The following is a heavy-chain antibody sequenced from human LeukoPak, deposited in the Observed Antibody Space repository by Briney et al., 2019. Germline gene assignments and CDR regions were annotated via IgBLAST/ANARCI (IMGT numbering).Heavy chain of an antibody. CDR3: ASQYDILTGYYYYYYYMDV. Sequence: GASVKVSCKASGYTFTSYGMNWVRQAPGQGLEWMGWINTNTGNPTYAQGFTGRFVSSLDTSVSTAYLQISSLKAEDTAVYYCASQYDILTGYYYYYYYMDVWGKGTTVTVSS. CDR1: GYTFTSYG. D-gene: IGHD3-9*01. V-gene: IGHV7-4-1*02. CDR2: INTNTGNP. J-gene: IGHJ6*03.